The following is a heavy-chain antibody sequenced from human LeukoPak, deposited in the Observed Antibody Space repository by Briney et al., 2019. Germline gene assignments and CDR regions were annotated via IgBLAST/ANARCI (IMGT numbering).Heavy chain of an antibody. CDR3: AKGAAKESEWGGDFYHFDY. Sequence: GGSLRLSCAASGFTFDDYAMHWVRQAPGKGLEWVSGISWNSGSIGYADSVKGRFTISRDNAKNSLYLQMNSLRAEDTALYYCAKGAAKESEWGGDFYHFDYWGQGTLVTVSS. V-gene: IGHV3-9*01. CDR1: GFTFDDYA. CDR2: ISWNSGSI. J-gene: IGHJ4*02. D-gene: IGHD2-21*02.